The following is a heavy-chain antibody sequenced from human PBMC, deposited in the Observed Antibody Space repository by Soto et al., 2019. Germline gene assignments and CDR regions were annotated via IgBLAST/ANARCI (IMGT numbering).Heavy chain of an antibody. CDR3: ARLGDGYPYYFDD. Sequence: PSETLSLTWTVSGDAISGGSCSWIPQPPGKGLEWIGYIHYGGNTNYNPSLKSRVTISVDSSKNQFSLKLNSVTAADTAVYYCARLGDGYPYYFDDWGQGTLVTVSS. J-gene: IGHJ4*02. D-gene: IGHD5-18*01. CDR2: IHYGGNT. V-gene: IGHV4-59*08. CDR1: GDAISGGS.